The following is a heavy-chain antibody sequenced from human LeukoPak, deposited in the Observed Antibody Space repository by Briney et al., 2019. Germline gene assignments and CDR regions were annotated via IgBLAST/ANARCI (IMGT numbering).Heavy chain of an antibody. CDR1: GGTFSSYA. CDR3: ARTYDSSGYPFTPFDY. CDR2: IIPIFGTA. D-gene: IGHD3-22*01. Sequence: SVKVSCKASGGTFSSYAISWVRQAPGQGLEWMGGIIPIFGTANYAQKFQGRVTITADESTSTAYMELSSLRSEDTAVYYCARTYDSSGYPFTPFDYWGQGTLVTVSS. V-gene: IGHV1-69*13. J-gene: IGHJ4*02.